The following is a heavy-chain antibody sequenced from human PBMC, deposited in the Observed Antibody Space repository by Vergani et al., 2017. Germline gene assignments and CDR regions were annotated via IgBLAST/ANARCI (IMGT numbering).Heavy chain of an antibody. J-gene: IGHJ4*02. CDR3: AKAGVGATSVDY. CDR2: IRYDGSNK. D-gene: IGHD1-26*01. CDR1: GFTFSSYG. Sequence: VQLVESGGGVVQPGGSLRLSCAASGFTFSSYGMHWVRQAPGKGLEWVAFIRYDGSNKYYADSVKGRFTISRDNSKNTLYLQMNSLRAEDTAVYYCAKAGVGATSVDYWGQGTLVTVSS. V-gene: IGHV3-30*02.